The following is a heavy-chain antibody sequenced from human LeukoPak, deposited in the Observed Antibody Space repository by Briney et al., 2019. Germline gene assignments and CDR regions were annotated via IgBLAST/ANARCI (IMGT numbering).Heavy chain of an antibody. D-gene: IGHD3-22*01. CDR1: GFIFSDHY. CDR2: TRNKADSYTT. Sequence: GGSLRLSCAASGFIFSDHYMDWVRQAPGKGLEWVGRTRNKADSYTTEYAASVKGRFTIPRDDSKNSLYLQMNSLKTEDTAVYYCTRRDSSGYYSFDYWGQGTLVTVSS. CDR3: TRRDSSGYYSFDY. J-gene: IGHJ4*02. V-gene: IGHV3-72*01.